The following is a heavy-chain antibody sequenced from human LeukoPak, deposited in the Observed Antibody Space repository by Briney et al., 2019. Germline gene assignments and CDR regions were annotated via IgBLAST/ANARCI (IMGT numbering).Heavy chain of an antibody. CDR3: ARRQIVATIGAYYFDY. Sequence: GESLKISCKGSGYSFTSYWIGWVRQTPGKGLEWMGIIYPGDSDTRYSPSFQGQVTISADKSISTAYLQWSSLKASDTAMYYCARRQIVATIGAYYFDYWGQGTLVTVSS. CDR1: GYSFTSYW. D-gene: IGHD5-12*01. CDR2: IYPGDSDT. J-gene: IGHJ4*02. V-gene: IGHV5-51*01.